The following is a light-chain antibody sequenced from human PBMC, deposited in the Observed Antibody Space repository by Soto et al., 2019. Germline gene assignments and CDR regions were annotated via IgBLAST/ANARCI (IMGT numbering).Light chain of an antibody. V-gene: IGKV3-15*01. CDR2: GAS. Sequence: EMVMTQSLATLSVSPGEGATLSCRASQSVGSKLAWYQQKPGQAPRLLFSGASTRATGIPARFSGSGSGSEFTLTISSLQSEDFAVYYCQQYSIWPPSFGPGTKVDIK. J-gene: IGKJ3*01. CDR3: QQYSIWPPS. CDR1: QSVGSK.